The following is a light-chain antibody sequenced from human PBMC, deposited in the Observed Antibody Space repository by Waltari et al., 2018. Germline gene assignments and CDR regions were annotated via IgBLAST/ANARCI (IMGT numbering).Light chain of an antibody. Sequence: EIVMTQSPTTLSVSPGEKATLSCRASQSVYGNLAWYQQKPGQSPRLPIFHASARAPGTPARFSGGGSGTDYTLTISSLQSEDFAVYFCHQYTNWPFSFGPGTTVEI. CDR2: HAS. J-gene: IGKJ3*01. CDR3: HQYTNWPFS. V-gene: IGKV3-15*01. CDR1: QSVYGN.